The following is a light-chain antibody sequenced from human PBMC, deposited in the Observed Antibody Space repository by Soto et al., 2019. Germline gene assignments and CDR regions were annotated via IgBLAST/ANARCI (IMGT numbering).Light chain of an antibody. V-gene: IGKV3-20*01. CDR1: QPVSSNF. CDR3: QQYANSPIT. J-gene: IGKJ5*01. Sequence: PGESAALSCRASQPVSSNFLAWYQQKPGQAPRLLIYGVSSRASGIPDRFFGSGSGTDLTLTINRLEPEDFAVYYCQQYANSPITFGQGTRLEIK. CDR2: GVS.